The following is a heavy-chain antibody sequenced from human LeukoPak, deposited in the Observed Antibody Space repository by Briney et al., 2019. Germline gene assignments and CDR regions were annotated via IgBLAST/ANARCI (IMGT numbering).Heavy chain of an antibody. Sequence: PSETLSLTCSVSGGFISSSTYYWGWVRQPPGEGLEWIGIIYKSGSTYYNPSLKSRVTISVDTSENQFSLKLSSVTAADTAVYYCARCRYDRSGYYYFRAFNIWGQGTMVTVSS. CDR3: ARCRYDRSGYYYFRAFNI. J-gene: IGHJ3*02. CDR2: IYKSGST. V-gene: IGHV4-39*01. D-gene: IGHD3-22*01. CDR1: GGFISSSTYY.